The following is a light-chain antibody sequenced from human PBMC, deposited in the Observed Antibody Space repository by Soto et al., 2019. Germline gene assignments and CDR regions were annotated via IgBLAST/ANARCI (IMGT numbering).Light chain of an antibody. CDR1: SXDVGGYNY. CDR3: SSYTSSSTLYV. J-gene: IGLJ1*01. V-gene: IGLV2-14*01. Sequence: QSVLTQPASVSGSPGQSITISCTXXSXDVGGYNYVSWYQQHPGKAPKLMIYDVSNRPSGVSNRFSGSKSGNTASLTISGLQAEDEADYYCSSYTSSSTLYVFGTGTKVSVL. CDR2: DVS.